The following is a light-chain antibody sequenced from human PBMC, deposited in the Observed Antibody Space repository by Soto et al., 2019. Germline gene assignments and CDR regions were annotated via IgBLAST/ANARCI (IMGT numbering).Light chain of an antibody. CDR3: QHYHRSTLS. CDR2: GAS. V-gene: IGKV3-20*01. Sequence: EIVLTQSPGTLSLSPGESATLSCRASQYVTGSYLSWYQQKPVQAPRLLICGASIRATGIPDRVSGSGSGTNFTLTITRLEPEDFAVFYCQHYHRSTLSFGQGTRLEIK. J-gene: IGKJ5*01. CDR1: QYVTGSY.